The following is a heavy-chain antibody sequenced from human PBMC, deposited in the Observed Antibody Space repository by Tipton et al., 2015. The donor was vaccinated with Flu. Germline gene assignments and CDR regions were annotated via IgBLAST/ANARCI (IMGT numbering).Heavy chain of an antibody. CDR2: IYHSGST. D-gene: IGHD3-10*01. CDR1: GYSISSGYY. CDR3: ASLVRPSEKWFGFDGWFDP. J-gene: IGHJ5*02. Sequence: TLSLTCAVSGYSISSGYYWGWIRQPPGKGLEWIGSIYHSGSTYYNPSLKSRVTISVDTSKNQFSLKLSSVTAADTAVYYCASLVRPSEKWFGFDGWFDPWGQGTLVTVSS. V-gene: IGHV4-38-2*01.